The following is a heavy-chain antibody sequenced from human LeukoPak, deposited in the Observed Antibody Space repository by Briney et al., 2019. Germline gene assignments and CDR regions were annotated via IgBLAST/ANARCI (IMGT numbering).Heavy chain of an antibody. CDR3: ARGRSNYYGMDV. J-gene: IGHJ6*02. D-gene: IGHD1-26*01. CDR1: GGSISSYY. Sequence: SSETLSLTCTVSGGSISSYYWNWIRRPPGKGLEWIGYIYYNGNTNYSPSLKSRVTMSVDTSKSLFSLKVSSVTAADTAVYYCARGRSNYYGMDVWGQGTTVTVSS. V-gene: IGHV4-59*01. CDR2: IYYNGNT.